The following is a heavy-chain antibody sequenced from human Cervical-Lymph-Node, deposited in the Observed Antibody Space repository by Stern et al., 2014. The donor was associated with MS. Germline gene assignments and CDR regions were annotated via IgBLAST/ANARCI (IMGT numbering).Heavy chain of an antibody. D-gene: IGHD5-12*01. CDR1: GYTFSSYG. Sequence: QLVQSGAEVTKPGASVTVSCKASGYTFSSYGINWVRQAPGQGLEWMGWISAYSRNTDYAQKLQCRVTMTTDTSTSTAYMELRSLRSDDTAVYYCARGGYPDAFDIWGQGTMVTVSS. CDR3: ARGGYPDAFDI. CDR2: ISAYSRNT. V-gene: IGHV1-18*01. J-gene: IGHJ3*02.